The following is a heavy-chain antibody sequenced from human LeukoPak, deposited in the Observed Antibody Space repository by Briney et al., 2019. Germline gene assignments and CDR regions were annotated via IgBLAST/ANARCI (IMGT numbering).Heavy chain of an antibody. CDR2: IYPGDSYT. J-gene: IGHJ4*02. CDR1: GYSFTNYW. D-gene: IGHD3-22*01. Sequence: GESLKISCKASGYSFTNYWIAWVRQMPGKGLEWMGMIYPGDSYTRYSPSFQGQVTISADKSITTAYLQWSSLKASDTAMYYCARWAYDYQSGGYVWYFDYWGQGTLVTVSS. V-gene: IGHV5-51*01. CDR3: ARWAYDYQSGGYVWYFDY.